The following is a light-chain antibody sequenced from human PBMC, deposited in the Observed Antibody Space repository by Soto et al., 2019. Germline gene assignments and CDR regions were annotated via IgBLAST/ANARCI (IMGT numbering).Light chain of an antibody. J-gene: IGLJ1*01. CDR2: HVS. CDR1: SSDVGAYNY. Sequence: QSALTQPASVSGPPGQSITISCTGTSSDVGAYNYVSWYQQYPGKAPRLIIYHVSNLPSGVPDRFSGSKSGSSASLTISGLQAEDEADYYCSSYTSTSTYVFGTGTKLTVL. V-gene: IGLV2-14*01. CDR3: SSYTSTSTYV.